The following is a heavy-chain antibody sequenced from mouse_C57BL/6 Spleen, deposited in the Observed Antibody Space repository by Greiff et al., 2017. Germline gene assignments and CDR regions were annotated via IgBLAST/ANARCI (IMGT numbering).Heavy chain of an antibody. CDR2: IDPENGDT. Sequence: VQLKESGAELVRPGASVKLSCTASGFNIKDDYMHWVKQRPEQGLEWIGWIDPENGDTEYASKFQGKATITADTSSNTAYLQLSSLTSEDTAVYYCTRTTNGTYWYFDVWGTGTTVTVSS. V-gene: IGHV14-4*01. D-gene: IGHD2-14*01. J-gene: IGHJ1*03. CDR3: TRTTNGTYWYFDV. CDR1: GFNIKDDY.